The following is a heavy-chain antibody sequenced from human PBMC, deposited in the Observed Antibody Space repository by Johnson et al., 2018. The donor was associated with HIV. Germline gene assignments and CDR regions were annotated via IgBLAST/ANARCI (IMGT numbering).Heavy chain of an antibody. CDR2: ISWNSGSI. CDR1: GFTFDDYA. Sequence: VQLVESGGGLVQPGRSLRVSCAASGFTFDDYAMHWVRQAPGKGLEWVSGISWNSGSIGYADSVKGRFTISRDNAKNSLYLQMNSLRAEDTAVYYWARVKWELLGDDAFDIWGQGTMVTVSS. CDR3: ARVKWELLGDDAFDI. V-gene: IGHV3-9*01. D-gene: IGHD1-26*01. J-gene: IGHJ3*02.